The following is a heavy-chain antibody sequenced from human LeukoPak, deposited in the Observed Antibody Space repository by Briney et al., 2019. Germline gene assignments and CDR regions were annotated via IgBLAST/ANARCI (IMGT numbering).Heavy chain of an antibody. CDR1: GGTFSSYA. Sequence: ASVKVSCKASGGTFSSYAISWVRQAPGQGLEWMGGIIPIFGTANYAQKFQGRVTITTDESTSTAYMELSSLRSEDTAVYYCARSRYCSSTSCHTGDYWGQGTLVTVSS. V-gene: IGHV1-69*05. D-gene: IGHD2-2*02. J-gene: IGHJ4*02. CDR3: ARSRYCSSTSCHTGDY. CDR2: IIPIFGTA.